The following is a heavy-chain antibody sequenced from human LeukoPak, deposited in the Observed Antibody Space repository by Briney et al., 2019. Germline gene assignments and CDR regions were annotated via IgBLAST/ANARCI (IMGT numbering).Heavy chain of an antibody. Sequence: SETLSLTCTVSGGSISSSSYYWGWIRQPPGKGLEWIGSIYYSGSTYYNPSLKSRVTISVDTSKNQFSLKLSSVTAADTAVYYCARRGASSSEEYWGQGTLVIVSS. CDR2: IYYSGST. CDR3: ARRGASSSEEY. CDR1: GGSISSSSYY. V-gene: IGHV4-39*01. D-gene: IGHD6-6*01. J-gene: IGHJ4*02.